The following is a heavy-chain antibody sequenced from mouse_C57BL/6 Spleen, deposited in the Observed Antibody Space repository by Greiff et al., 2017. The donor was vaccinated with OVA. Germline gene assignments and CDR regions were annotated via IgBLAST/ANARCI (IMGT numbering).Heavy chain of an antibody. Sequence: VMLVESGPELVKPGASVKISCKASGYAFSSSWMNWVKQRPGKGLEWIGRIYPGDGDTNYNGKFKGKATLTADKSSSTAYMQLSSLTSEDSAVYFCASQVVAEAMDYWGQGTSVTVSS. CDR2: IYPGDGDT. D-gene: IGHD1-1*01. CDR3: ASQVVAEAMDY. CDR1: GYAFSSSW. J-gene: IGHJ4*01. V-gene: IGHV1-82*01.